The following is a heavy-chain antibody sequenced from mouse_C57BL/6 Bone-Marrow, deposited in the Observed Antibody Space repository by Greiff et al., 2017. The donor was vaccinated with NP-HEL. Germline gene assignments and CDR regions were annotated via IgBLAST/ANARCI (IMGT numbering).Heavy chain of an antibody. CDR2: IDPENGDT. D-gene: IGHD1-1*01. Sequence: EVQLVESGAELVRPGASVKLSCTASGFNIKDDYMHWVKHRPEQGLEWIGWIDPENGDTEYASKFQGKATITADTSSNTAYLQLSSLTSEDTAVYYCTMGSSWFAYWGQGTLVTVSA. CDR1: GFNIKDDY. J-gene: IGHJ3*01. CDR3: TMGSSWFAY. V-gene: IGHV14-4*01.